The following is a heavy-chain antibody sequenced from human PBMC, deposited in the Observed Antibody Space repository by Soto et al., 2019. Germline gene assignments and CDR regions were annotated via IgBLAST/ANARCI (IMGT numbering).Heavy chain of an antibody. J-gene: IGHJ4*02. CDR1: GFTFSSYS. Sequence: GGSLRLSCAASGFTFSSYSMNWVRQAPGKGLEWVSSISSSSSYIYYADSVKGRFTISRDNAKNSLYLQMNSLRAEDTAVYYCAREMAALNFFDYRGQGSLVIVSS. CDR2: ISSSSSYI. CDR3: AREMAALNFFDY. D-gene: IGHD6-19*01. V-gene: IGHV3-21*01.